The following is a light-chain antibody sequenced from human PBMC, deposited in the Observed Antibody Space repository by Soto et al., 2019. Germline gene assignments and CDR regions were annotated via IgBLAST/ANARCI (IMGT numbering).Light chain of an antibody. CDR2: DVT. CDR1: SSDVGAYDY. CDR3: TTYTAKSTVA. Sequence: QSVLTQPASVVGSPGQSIAISCTGTSSDVGAYDYVSWYQQHPGEAPKLMILDVTRRPSGVSDRFSGSNSGTTATLTLSGLQAEDEADYYCTTYTAKSTVAFRGGTNLFVL. J-gene: IGLJ2*01. V-gene: IGLV2-14*03.